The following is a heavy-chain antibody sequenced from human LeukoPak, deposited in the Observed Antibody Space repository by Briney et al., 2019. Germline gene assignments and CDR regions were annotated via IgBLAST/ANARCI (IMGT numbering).Heavy chain of an antibody. Sequence: PGGSLRLSCAASGFTFGTYSMNWVRQAPGKGLEWVSSISSSSSYIYYADSVKGRFTISRDNAENSLYLQMSSLRAEDTAVYYCARTVAVAGTPFDYWGQGTLVTVSS. CDR2: ISSSSSYI. CDR1: GFTFGTYS. J-gene: IGHJ4*02. D-gene: IGHD6-19*01. V-gene: IGHV3-21*01. CDR3: ARTVAVAGTPFDY.